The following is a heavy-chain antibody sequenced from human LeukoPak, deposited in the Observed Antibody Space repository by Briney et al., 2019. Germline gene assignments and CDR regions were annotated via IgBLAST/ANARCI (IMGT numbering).Heavy chain of an antibody. Sequence: SETLSLTCTVSGYSISSGYYWGWIRQPPGKGLEWIGSIYHSGSTYYNPSLKSRVTISVDTSKNQFSLKLSSVTAADTAVYYCARSGHYYDSSGVLDYWGQGTLVTVSS. CDR3: ARSGHYYDSSGVLDY. V-gene: IGHV4-38-2*02. CDR2: IYHSGST. D-gene: IGHD3-22*01. CDR1: GYSISSGYY. J-gene: IGHJ4*02.